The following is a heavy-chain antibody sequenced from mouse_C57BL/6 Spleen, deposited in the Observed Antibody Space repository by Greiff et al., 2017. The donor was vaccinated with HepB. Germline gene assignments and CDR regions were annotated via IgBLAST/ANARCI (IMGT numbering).Heavy chain of an antibody. V-gene: IGHV1-74*01. D-gene: IGHD1-1*01. CDR2: IHPSDSDT. CDR1: GYTFTSYW. J-gene: IGHJ3*01. CDR3: AIRDYYGSGAY. Sequence: QVQLQQPGAELVKPGASVKVSCKASGYTFTSYWMHWVKQRPGQGLEWIGRIHPSDSDTNYNQKFKGKATLTVDKSSSPAYMQLSSLTSEDSAVYYCAIRDYYGSGAYWGQGTLVTVSA.